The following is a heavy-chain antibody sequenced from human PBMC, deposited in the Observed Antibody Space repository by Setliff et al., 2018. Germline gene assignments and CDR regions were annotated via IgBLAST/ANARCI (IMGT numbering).Heavy chain of an antibody. V-gene: IGHV3-53*01. CDR2: TYRSGVT. CDR1: VFVVMNNE. D-gene: IGHD3-22*01. CDR3: VRGSAYSSGSFDC. J-gene: IGHJ4*02. Sequence: GGSLRLSCAASVFVVMNNEMSWVRQAPGKGLEWISVTYRSGVTNYADSVKGRFTISRDNGKNTVYLQMNSLRAEDTAMYYCVRGSAYSSGSFDCWGQGTLVTVSS.